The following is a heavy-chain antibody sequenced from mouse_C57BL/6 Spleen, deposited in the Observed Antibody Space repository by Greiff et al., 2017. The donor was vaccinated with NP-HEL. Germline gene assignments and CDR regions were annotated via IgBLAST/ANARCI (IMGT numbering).Heavy chain of an antibody. J-gene: IGHJ2*01. CDR2: IYPGDGDT. D-gene: IGHD1-1*01. Sequence: QVQLQQSGAELVKPGASVKISCKASGYAFSSYWMNWVKQRPGKGLEWIGQIYPGDGDTNYNRKFKGKATLTADKSSSTAYMQLSSLTSEDSAVYCCARLRSTTVVADYWGQGTTLTVSS. V-gene: IGHV1-80*01. CDR3: ARLRSTTVVADY. CDR1: GYAFSSYW.